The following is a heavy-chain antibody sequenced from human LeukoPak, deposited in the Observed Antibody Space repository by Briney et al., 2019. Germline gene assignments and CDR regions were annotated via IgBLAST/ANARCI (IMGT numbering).Heavy chain of an antibody. D-gene: IGHD6-13*01. CDR3: AREGLAAAGTDY. V-gene: IGHV4-59*12. CDR1: GGSISSYY. J-gene: IGHJ4*02. CDR2: IYYSGST. Sequence: SETLSLTCTVSGGSISSYYWSWIRQPPGKGLEWIGYIYYSGSTNYNPSLKSRVTISVDTSKNQFSLKLSSVTAADTAVYYCAREGLAAAGTDYWGQGTLVTVSS.